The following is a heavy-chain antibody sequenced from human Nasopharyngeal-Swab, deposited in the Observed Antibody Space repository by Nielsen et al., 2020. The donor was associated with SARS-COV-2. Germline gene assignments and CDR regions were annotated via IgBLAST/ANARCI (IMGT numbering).Heavy chain of an antibody. CDR3: ASGSPINVVPAARHPRQFDY. J-gene: IGHJ4*02. V-gene: IGHV3-30-3*01. D-gene: IGHD2-2*01. Sequence: GESLKISCAASGFTLSSYAMHWVCQAPGKGLEWVAVISYDGSNKYYADSVKGRFTISRDNSKNTLYLQMNSLRAEDTAVYYCASGSPINVVPAARHPRQFDYWGQGTLVTVSS. CDR1: GFTLSSYA. CDR2: ISYDGSNK.